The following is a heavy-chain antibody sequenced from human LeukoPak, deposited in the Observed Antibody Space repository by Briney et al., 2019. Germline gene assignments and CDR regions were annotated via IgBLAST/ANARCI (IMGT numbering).Heavy chain of an antibody. CDR3: AKEPGYSYGWGNWFDP. D-gene: IGHD5-18*01. J-gene: IGHJ5*02. Sequence: GGSLRLSCAASGFTFSSYAMSWVRRAPGKGLEWVSAISGSGGSTYYADSVKGRFTISRDNSKNTLYLQMNSLRAEDTAVYYCAKEPGYSYGWGNWFDPWGQGTLVTVSS. CDR2: ISGSGGST. CDR1: GFTFSSYA. V-gene: IGHV3-23*01.